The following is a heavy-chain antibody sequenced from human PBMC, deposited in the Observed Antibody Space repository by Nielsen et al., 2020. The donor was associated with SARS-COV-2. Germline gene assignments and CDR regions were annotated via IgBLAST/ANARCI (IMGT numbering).Heavy chain of an antibody. CDR2: ISSSGSTI. V-gene: IGHV3-48*03. D-gene: IGHD3-9*01. CDR1: GFTFSGYE. CDR3: ARELLYYDILTGYRPHYYYYYGMDV. J-gene: IGHJ6*02. Sequence: GGSLRLSCAASGFTFSGYEMNWVRQAPGKGLEWVSYISSSGSTIYYADSVKGRFTISRDNAKNSLYLQMNSLRAEDTAVYYCARELLYYDILTGYRPHYYYYYGMDVWGQGTTVTVSS.